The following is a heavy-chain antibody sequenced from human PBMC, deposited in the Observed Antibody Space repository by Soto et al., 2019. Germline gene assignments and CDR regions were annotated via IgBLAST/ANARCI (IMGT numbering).Heavy chain of an antibody. CDR1: GFTFSSYE. D-gene: IGHD3-22*01. V-gene: IGHV3-48*03. Sequence: EVQLVESGGGLVQPGGSLRLSCAASGFTFSSYEMNWVRQAPGKGLEWVSYISSSGSTIYYADSVKGRFTISRHNAKNSMYLQMSSLRAEDTAVYYCARDGEGIYYDSSGYYLSAFDIWGQGTMVTVSS. J-gene: IGHJ3*02. CDR2: ISSSGSTI. CDR3: ARDGEGIYYDSSGYYLSAFDI.